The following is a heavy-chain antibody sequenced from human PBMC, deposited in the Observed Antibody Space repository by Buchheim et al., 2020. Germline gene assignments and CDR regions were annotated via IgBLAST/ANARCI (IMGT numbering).Heavy chain of an antibody. Sequence: QVQLVQSGAEVKRPGSSVKVSCKASGGTFSNNAINWVRQAPGQGLEWMGGIIPIFGTPNYAQRFQGRVTITADESTSTTYLQVNRLRYEDTALYFCARGASDRVTMVRPFDYWGQGTL. D-gene: IGHD4/OR15-4a*01. CDR1: GGTFSNNA. J-gene: IGHJ4*02. CDR3: ARGASDRVTMVRPFDY. V-gene: IGHV1-69*01. CDR2: IIPIFGTP.